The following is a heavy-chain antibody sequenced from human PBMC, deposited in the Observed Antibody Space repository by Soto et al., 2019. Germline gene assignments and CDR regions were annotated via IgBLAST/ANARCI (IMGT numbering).Heavy chain of an antibody. Sequence: EVPLVESGGGLVKPGGSLRLSCVGSGFNFTNYNMDWVRQAPGKGLEWVASISSGSGSKSYADSVRGRFTVSSDNAKNSLYLEMDSLGVEDTAAYYCATRMHCRGTECHPNFQYWGQGTLVTVSS. CDR2: ISSGSGSK. J-gene: IGHJ1*01. CDR3: ATRMHCRGTECHPNFQY. V-gene: IGHV3-21*01. D-gene: IGHD2-2*01. CDR1: GFNFTNYN.